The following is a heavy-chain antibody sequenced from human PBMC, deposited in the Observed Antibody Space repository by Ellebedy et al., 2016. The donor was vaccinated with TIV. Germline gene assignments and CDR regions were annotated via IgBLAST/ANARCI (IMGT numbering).Heavy chain of an antibody. CDR2: IKQDGSEK. CDR3: ARDGGWYYYGMDV. D-gene: IGHD3-16*01. J-gene: IGHJ6*02. CDR1: GFTFSSYW. V-gene: IGHV3-7*01. Sequence: GESLKISCAASGFTFSSYWTSWIRQAPGKGLEWVANIKQDGSEKYYVDSVKGRFTISRDNAKNSLYLQMNRLRAEETAGYYCARDGGWYYYGMDVWGQGTTVTVSS.